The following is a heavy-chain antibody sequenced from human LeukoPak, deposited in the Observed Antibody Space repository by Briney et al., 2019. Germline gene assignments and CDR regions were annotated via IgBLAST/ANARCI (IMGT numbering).Heavy chain of an antibody. CDR2: ISYDGGNE. V-gene: IGHV3-30*18. D-gene: IGHD1-26*01. Sequence: SGGSLRLSCVASGFTFSSYGMHWGHQAPGKGLGWVALISYDGGNEDYADSVKGRFTISRDNSKNTLYLQMNSLRSEDTAVYYCAKGGGYYGGRDSYAFEIWGQGTMVTVSS. CDR1: GFTFSSYG. J-gene: IGHJ3*02. CDR3: AKGGGYYGGRDSYAFEI.